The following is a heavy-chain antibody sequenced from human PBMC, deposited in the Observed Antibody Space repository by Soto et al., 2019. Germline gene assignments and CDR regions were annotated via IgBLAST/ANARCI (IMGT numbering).Heavy chain of an antibody. Sequence: QVQLVQSGAEEKKPGASVKVSCETSGYTFTAYAIHWVRQAPGQRLEWMGWINAANGNTTYAQKFQTRLTITRDTSATTACMALSSLRCADTAVYYCEGAAIGPSGGLVGPFDFWGQGNLVAVSS. CDR2: INAANGNT. J-gene: IGHJ4*02. D-gene: IGHD3-16*02. V-gene: IGHV1-3*05. CDR1: GYTFTAYA. CDR3: EGAAIGPSGGLVGPFDF.